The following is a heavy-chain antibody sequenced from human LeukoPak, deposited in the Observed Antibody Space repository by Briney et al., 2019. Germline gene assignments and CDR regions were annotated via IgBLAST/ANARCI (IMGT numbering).Heavy chain of an antibody. V-gene: IGHV3-33*08. CDR2: IWDDGSNQ. CDR1: GFTFTFYS. CDR3: ARGRGSSWYFDY. J-gene: IGHJ4*02. D-gene: IGHD6-13*01. Sequence: GGSLRLSCAASGFTFTFYSMNWVRQAPGKGLEWVAVIWDDGSNQKYADSVKGRFTISRDNSKNTLYLQMNSLRAEDTAVYYCARGRGSSWYFDYWGQGTLVTVSS.